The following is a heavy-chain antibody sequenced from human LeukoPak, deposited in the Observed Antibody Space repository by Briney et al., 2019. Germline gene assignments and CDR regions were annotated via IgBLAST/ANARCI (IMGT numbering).Heavy chain of an antibody. D-gene: IGHD2-15*01. CDR1: GFTFSSYW. CDR2: IKQEGSEK. J-gene: IGHJ3*02. CDR3: ARTSSQYVDAFDI. V-gene: IGHV3-7*03. Sequence: GGSLRLSCAASGFTFSSYWMSWVRQAPGKGLEWVANIKQEGSEKYYVDSVKGRFTISRDNAKNSLYLQMNSLGAEDTAVYYCARTSSQYVDAFDIWGQGTMVTVSS.